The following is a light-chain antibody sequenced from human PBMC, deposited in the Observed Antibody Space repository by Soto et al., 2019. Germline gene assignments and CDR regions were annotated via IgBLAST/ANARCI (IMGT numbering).Light chain of an antibody. V-gene: IGKV3-20*01. CDR3: QQYSVSPRT. CDR1: KSISTN. CDR2: GAS. Sequence: EIVFTQSPGTRSLSPGERATLSCRASKSISTNLAWYQHKPGQAPRLLIYGASNRDTGIPDMFSGSGSGTECTLTVNRLEPEDSEVDFCQQYSVSPRTFGQGTKVDIK. J-gene: IGKJ1*01.